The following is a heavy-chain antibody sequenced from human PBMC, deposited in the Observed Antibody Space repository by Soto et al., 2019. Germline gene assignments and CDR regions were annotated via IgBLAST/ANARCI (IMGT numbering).Heavy chain of an antibody. V-gene: IGHV4-31*03. D-gene: IGHD3-10*01. CDR1: GGSISSGGYY. CDR2: IYYSGST. J-gene: IGHJ6*02. Sequence: QVQLQESGPGLVKPSQTLSLTCTVSGGSISSGGYYWSWIRQHPGKGLEWIGYIYYSGSTYYNPSLKSRVTISVDPYKNQFSLKLSSVTAADTAVYYCARGGFGELSGGMDVWGQGTTVTVSS. CDR3: ARGGFGELSGGMDV.